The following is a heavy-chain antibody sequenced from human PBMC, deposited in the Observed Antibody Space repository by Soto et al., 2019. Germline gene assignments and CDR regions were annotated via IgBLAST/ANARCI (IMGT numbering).Heavy chain of an antibody. V-gene: IGHV3-30*18. J-gene: IGHJ5*02. CDR2: ISYDGSNE. D-gene: IGHD6-19*01. Sequence: GGSLRLSCAASGFTFNTYRMHSVRQAPGKGLEWVAFISYDGSNEYYADSGKGRFTISRDNSKNTVFLQMNSLRGEDTAVYYCAKSPAVAAGWFDPWGQGALVTVSS. CDR1: GFTFNTYR. CDR3: AKSPAVAAGWFDP.